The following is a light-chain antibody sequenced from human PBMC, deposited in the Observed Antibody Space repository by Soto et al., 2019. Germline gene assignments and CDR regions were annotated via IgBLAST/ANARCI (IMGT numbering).Light chain of an antibody. V-gene: IGLV1-44*01. CDR2: ADN. CDR3: AAWDDSLNGFV. Sequence: QSVLTQPPSASGTPGQRVSISCSGSSSNIGSNSVQWHQQLPGTAPNLLIYADNQRPSGVPDRFSGFKSGTSASLAITGLQSGDEADYYCAAWDDSLNGFVFGTGTKVTVL. J-gene: IGLJ1*01. CDR1: SSNIGSNS.